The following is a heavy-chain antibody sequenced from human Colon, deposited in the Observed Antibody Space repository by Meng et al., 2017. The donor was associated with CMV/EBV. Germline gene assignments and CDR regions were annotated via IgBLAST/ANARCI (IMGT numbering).Heavy chain of an antibody. V-gene: IGHV3-7*01. CDR1: GFMFNRFW. CDR3: AREGYSNFDY. CDR2: IKEDGSEK. Sequence: GESLKISCAGSGFMFNRFWMNWVRQAPGKGLEWVASIKEDGSEKYYVESVKGRFTISRDNAKNTLWLQMHSLRLEDTALYYCAREGYSNFDYWGQGTLVTVSS. J-gene: IGHJ4*02. D-gene: IGHD4-11*01.